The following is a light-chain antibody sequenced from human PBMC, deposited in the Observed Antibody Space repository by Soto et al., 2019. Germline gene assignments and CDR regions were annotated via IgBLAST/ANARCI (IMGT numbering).Light chain of an antibody. J-gene: IGKJ4*01. Sequence: EVVMTQSPATLSVSPGERVTLSCTASQSVSGNLAWYQQEPGQAPRLLIHGASTRATDIPARFSGSGSGTEFTLTITSLQSEDFAVYYCQQYHNWPPGLTFGGGTKVDIK. CDR3: QQYHNWPPGLT. CDR2: GAS. CDR1: QSVSGN. V-gene: IGKV3-15*01.